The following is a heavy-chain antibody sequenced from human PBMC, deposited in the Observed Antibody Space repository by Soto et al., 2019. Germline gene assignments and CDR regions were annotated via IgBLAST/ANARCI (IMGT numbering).Heavy chain of an antibody. CDR1: GFTFSSYW. CDR2: IKQDGSEK. J-gene: IGHJ4*02. Sequence: PVGSLRLSCAASGFTFSSYWMSWVRQAPGKGLEWVANIKQDGSEKYYVDSVKGRFTISRDNAKNSLYLQMNSLRAEDTAVYYRARPPTYSDSNYFDYWGQGTLVTVSS. D-gene: IGHD1-26*01. V-gene: IGHV3-7*01. CDR3: ARPPTYSDSNYFDY.